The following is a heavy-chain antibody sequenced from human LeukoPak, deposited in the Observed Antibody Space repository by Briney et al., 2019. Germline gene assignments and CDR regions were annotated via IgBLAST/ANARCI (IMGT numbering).Heavy chain of an antibody. J-gene: IGHJ6*03. CDR1: GGSISSSSYY. CDR2: IYYSGST. D-gene: IGHD6-19*01. Sequence: SETLSLTCTVSGGSISSSSYYWGWIRQPPGKGLEWIGSIYYSGSTYYNPSLKSRVTISVDTSKNQFSLKLSSATAADTAVYYCARAGIAVAGRHYYYYYMDVWGKGTTVTISS. CDR3: ARAGIAVAGRHYYYYYMDV. V-gene: IGHV4-39*07.